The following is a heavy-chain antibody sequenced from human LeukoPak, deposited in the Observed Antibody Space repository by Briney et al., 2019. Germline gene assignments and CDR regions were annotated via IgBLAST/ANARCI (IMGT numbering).Heavy chain of an antibody. CDR3: AKEHDFWSGYSNFDY. CDR1: GGTFSSYA. J-gene: IGHJ4*02. D-gene: IGHD3-3*01. Sequence: GSSVKVSCKASGGTFSSYAISWVRQAPGQGLEWMGRIIPILGIANYAQKFQGRVTITADKSTSTAYMELSSLRSEDTAVHYCAKEHDFWSGYSNFDYWGQGTLVTVSS. CDR2: IIPILGIA. V-gene: IGHV1-69*04.